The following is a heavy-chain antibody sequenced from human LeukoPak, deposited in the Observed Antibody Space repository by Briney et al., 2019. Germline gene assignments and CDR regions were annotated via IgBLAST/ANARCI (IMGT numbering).Heavy chain of an antibody. Sequence: PSETLSLTCAVYGGSFSGYYWSWIRQPPGKGLEWIGEINHSGSTYYNPSLKSRVTISVDTSKNQFSLKLSSVTAADTAVYYCARVGYYGSGSFDPWGQGTLVSVSS. D-gene: IGHD3-10*01. V-gene: IGHV4-34*01. J-gene: IGHJ5*02. CDR3: ARVGYYGSGSFDP. CDR2: INHSGST. CDR1: GGSFSGYY.